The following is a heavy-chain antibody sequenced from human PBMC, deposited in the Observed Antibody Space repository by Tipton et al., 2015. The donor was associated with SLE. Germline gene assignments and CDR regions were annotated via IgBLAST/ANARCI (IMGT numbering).Heavy chain of an antibody. D-gene: IGHD3-22*01. V-gene: IGHV1-8*02. J-gene: IGHJ4*02. Sequence: QVQLVQSGAEVKKPGASVKVSCKASGYTFANYDINWVRQATGQGLEWMGWINPNSANTGYAQNFQGRVTMTRNTSISTAYMELSSLRSDDTAVYYCARAPYDSSGYRFDSWGQGTLVTVSS. CDR2: INPNSANT. CDR1: GYTFANYD. CDR3: ARAPYDSSGYRFDS.